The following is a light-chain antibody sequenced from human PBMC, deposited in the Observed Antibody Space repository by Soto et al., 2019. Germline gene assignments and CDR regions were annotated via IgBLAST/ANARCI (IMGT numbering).Light chain of an antibody. CDR3: HSYTSTNTLV. Sequence: SALTQPASVSGSPGQSITISCTGTSSDVGGYNHVSWYQQHPGKAPKLMIDDVTDRPSGVSNRFSGSTSGNTASLAISGLQAEDEADYYCHSYTSTNTLVFGGGTKVTVL. J-gene: IGLJ2*01. CDR2: DVT. CDR1: SSDVGGYNH. V-gene: IGLV2-14*03.